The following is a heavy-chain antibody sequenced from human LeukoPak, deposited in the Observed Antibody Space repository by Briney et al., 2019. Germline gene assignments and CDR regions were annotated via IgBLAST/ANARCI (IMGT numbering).Heavy chain of an antibody. V-gene: IGHV3-53*01. CDR1: GFTVSSNY. CDR3: ARDISGYSPRGHAFDI. J-gene: IGHJ3*02. D-gene: IGHD5-18*01. CDR2: IYSGGST. Sequence: GGSLRLSCAASGFTVSSNYMSWVRQAPGKGLEWVSVIYSGGSTYYADSVKGRFTISRDNAKNSLYLQMNSLRAEDTAVYYCARDISGYSPRGHAFDIWGQGTMVTVSS.